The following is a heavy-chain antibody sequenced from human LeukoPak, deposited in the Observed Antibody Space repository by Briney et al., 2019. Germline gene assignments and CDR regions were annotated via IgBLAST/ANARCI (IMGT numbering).Heavy chain of an antibody. CDR2: ISGSGGST. CDR3: ANSDSSGYHDY. Sequence: GGSLRLSCAASGFTFSSYAMSWVRQAPGKGLEWVSAISGSGGSTYYADSVKGRFTISRDNSKNTLYLQMNSLRAEDTAVYHCANSDSSGYHDYWGQGTLVTVSS. V-gene: IGHV3-23*01. J-gene: IGHJ4*02. CDR1: GFTFSSYA. D-gene: IGHD3-22*01.